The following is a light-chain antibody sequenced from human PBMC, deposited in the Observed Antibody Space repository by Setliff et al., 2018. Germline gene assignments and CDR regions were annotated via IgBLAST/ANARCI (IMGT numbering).Light chain of an antibody. J-gene: IGLJ2*01. CDR1: TGTVTSGHY. CDR3: LLYFGATVV. Sequence: QAVVTQEPSVTVSPGGTVTLTCASSTGTVTSGHYSSWLQQKPGQAPRPLIFSTTNPSSWTPARMSVSLLGGKAALTLSGVGPEDEATYYCLLYFGATVVFGGGTQLTVL. CDR2: STT. V-gene: IGLV7-43*01.